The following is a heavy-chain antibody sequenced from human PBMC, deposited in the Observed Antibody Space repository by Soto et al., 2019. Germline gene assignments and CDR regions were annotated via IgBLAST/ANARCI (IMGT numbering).Heavy chain of an antibody. V-gene: IGHV4-39*01. CDR1: GGSVSSSTYY. Sequence: PSETLSLTCTVSGGSVSSSTYYWGWIRQPPGKGLEWIGTIYYSGITYYNPSLQSRVTISVDTSKSQFSLRLSFVTAADAALYFCARQDVRAWGRFGPWGQGTRVTVSS. CDR2: IYYSGIT. J-gene: IGHJ5*02. CDR3: ARQDVRAWGRFGP. D-gene: IGHD7-27*01.